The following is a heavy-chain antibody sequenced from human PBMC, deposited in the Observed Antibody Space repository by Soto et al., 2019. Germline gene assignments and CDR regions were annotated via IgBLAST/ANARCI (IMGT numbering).Heavy chain of an antibody. CDR3: ARVVILTGYSSGGWFDP. CDR2: INHSGST. CDR1: GGSFSGYY. J-gene: IGHJ5*02. V-gene: IGHV4-34*01. Sequence: SXTLSPTCAGYGGSFSGYYWSWIRQPPLKGLEWIGEINHSGSTNYNPSLKSRVTISVDTSKNQFSLKLSSVTAADTAVYYCARVVILTGYSSGGWFDPWGQGTLVTVSS. D-gene: IGHD3-9*01.